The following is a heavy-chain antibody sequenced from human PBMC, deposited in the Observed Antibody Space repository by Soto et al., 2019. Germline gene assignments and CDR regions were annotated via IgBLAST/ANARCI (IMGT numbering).Heavy chain of an antibody. J-gene: IGHJ6*02. Sequence: QVHLEESGPGLVKPSQTLSLTCTVLGDSIRSGDYYWNWIRQPPGRGLVWIGYIYYSGSTYYNPSRNSRLTMSVDTSKTQFSLRLSSVIAADTAVYYCARSVGYYYYGMDVWGQGTTVIVSS. CDR2: IYYSGST. D-gene: IGHD1-26*01. CDR1: GDSIRSGDYY. CDR3: ARSVGYYYYGMDV. V-gene: IGHV4-30-4*01.